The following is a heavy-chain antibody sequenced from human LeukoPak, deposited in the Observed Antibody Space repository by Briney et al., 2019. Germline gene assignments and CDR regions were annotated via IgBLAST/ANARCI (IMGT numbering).Heavy chain of an antibody. CDR2: ISSSSSYI. J-gene: IGHJ6*03. CDR1: GFTFSRYS. CDR3: ARDAQWLVPEGYYFYMDV. Sequence: GGSLRVSCAGSGFTFSRYSMNWFRQAPGKGLERVSSISSSSSYIFYADSVKGRFTISRDNANNSLYLQMSSLRAEDTAVYYCARDAQWLVPEGYYFYMDVWGKGTTVTVSS. V-gene: IGHV3-21*01. D-gene: IGHD6-19*01.